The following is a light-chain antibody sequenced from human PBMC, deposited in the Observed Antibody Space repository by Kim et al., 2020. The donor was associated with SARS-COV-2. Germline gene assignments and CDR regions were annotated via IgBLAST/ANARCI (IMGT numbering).Light chain of an antibody. CDR1: QSISSY. CDR2: AAS. V-gene: IGKV1-39*01. Sequence: DIQMTQSPSSLSASVGDRVTITCRASQSISSYLNWYQQKPGKAPKLLIYAASSLQSGVPSRFSGSGSGTDFTLTISSLQPEDFATYYCQQSYSNPFTFGGGTKVDIK. J-gene: IGKJ4*01. CDR3: QQSYSNPFT.